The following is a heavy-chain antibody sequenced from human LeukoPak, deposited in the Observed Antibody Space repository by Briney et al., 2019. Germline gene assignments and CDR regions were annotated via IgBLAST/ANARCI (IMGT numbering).Heavy chain of an antibody. J-gene: IGHJ4*02. Sequence: GGSLRLSCAGPGFMFHDYAIHWVRQAPGKGLEWVSLISGDGGSTFYADSVKGRFTISRDNSKNSLYLQMNSLRSDDTALYYCARESESSGWYDYWGQGTLVTVSA. V-gene: IGHV3-43*02. CDR3: ARESESSGWYDY. CDR2: ISGDGGST. D-gene: IGHD6-19*01. CDR1: GFMFHDYA.